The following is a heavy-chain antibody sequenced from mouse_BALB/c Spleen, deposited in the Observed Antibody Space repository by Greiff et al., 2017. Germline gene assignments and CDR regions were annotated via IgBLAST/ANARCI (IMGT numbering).Heavy chain of an antibody. J-gene: IGHJ4*01. CDR3: ERESVPMDY. CDR1: GFTFTDYY. Sequence: EVKLVESGGGLVQPGGSLRLSCATSGFTFTDYYMSWVRQPPGKALEWLGFIRNKANGYTTEYSASVKGRFTISRDNSQSILYLQMNTLRAEDSATYYCERESVPMDYWGQGTSVTVSS. CDR2: IRNKANGYTT. V-gene: IGHV7-3*02.